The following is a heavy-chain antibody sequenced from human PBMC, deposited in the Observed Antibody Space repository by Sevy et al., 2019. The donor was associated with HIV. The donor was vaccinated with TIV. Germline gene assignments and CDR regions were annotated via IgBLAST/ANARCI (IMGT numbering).Heavy chain of an antibody. D-gene: IGHD3-3*01. J-gene: IGHJ4*02. CDR2: ITRNSYEAYGRTR. V-gene: IGHV3-49*03. Sequence: GGSLRLSCTASGFTFDDYAMSWFRQAPGKGLEWVAFITRNSYEAYGRTREYAASVKGRFTISRDDSKSIAYLQMNSLKTEDTAMYYCSRALARAVTPEYYFDYWGQGTLVTVS. CDR3: SRALARAVTPEYYFDY. CDR1: GFTFDDYA.